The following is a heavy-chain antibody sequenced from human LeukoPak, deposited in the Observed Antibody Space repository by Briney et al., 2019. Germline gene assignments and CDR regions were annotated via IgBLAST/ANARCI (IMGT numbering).Heavy chain of an antibody. J-gene: IGHJ4*02. Sequence: PGGSLRLSCAASGFTFGSTSMSWVRQAPGKGLEWVADIKQDGSEKYYVDSVKGRFTISRDNAKNSLYLQMNSLRAEDTAVYYCARDDYVWGSYRCFDYWGQGTLVTVSS. CDR1: GFTFGSTS. V-gene: IGHV3-7*01. CDR3: ARDDYVWGSYRCFDY. D-gene: IGHD3-16*02. CDR2: IKQDGSEK.